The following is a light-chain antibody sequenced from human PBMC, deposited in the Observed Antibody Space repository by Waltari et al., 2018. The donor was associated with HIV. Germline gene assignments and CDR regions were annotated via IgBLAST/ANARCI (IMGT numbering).Light chain of an antibody. Sequence: GTNNVYWYQKLPGTAPKLLIYKNDQRPSGVPDRFPGSKSGASASLAIIGLRSGDEGDYYCAGWDESLSGVIFGGGTKLSVL. J-gene: IGLJ2*01. CDR3: AGWDESLSGVI. V-gene: IGLV1-47*01. CDR2: KND. CDR1: GTNN.